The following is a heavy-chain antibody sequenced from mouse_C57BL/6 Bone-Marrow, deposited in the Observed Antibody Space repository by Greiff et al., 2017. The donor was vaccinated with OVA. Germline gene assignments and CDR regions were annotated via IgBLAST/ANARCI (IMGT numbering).Heavy chain of an antibody. CDR2: INPNNGGT. CDR3: ARVTASWFAY. Sequence: EVKLVESGPELVKPGASVKIPCKASGYTFTDYNMDWVKQSHGKSLEWIGDINPNNGGTIYNQKFKGKATLTVDKSSSTAYMELRSLTSEDTAVYYCARVTASWFAYWGQGTLVTVSA. D-gene: IGHD3-2*01. V-gene: IGHV1-18*01. CDR1: GYTFTDYN. J-gene: IGHJ3*01.